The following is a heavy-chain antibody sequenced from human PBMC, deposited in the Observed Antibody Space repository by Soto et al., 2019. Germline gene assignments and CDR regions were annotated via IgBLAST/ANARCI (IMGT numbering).Heavy chain of an antibody. J-gene: IGHJ6*02. CDR3: ARDLGATEYYYGMDV. V-gene: IGHV4-30-4*01. D-gene: IGHD1-26*01. Sequence: PSETLSLTCTVSGGSISSGDYYWSWIRQPPGKGLEWIGYIYYSGSTYYNPSLKSRVTISVDTSKNQFPLKLSSVTAADTAVYYCARDLGATEYYYGMDVWGQGTTVTVSS. CDR1: GGSISSGDYY. CDR2: IYYSGST.